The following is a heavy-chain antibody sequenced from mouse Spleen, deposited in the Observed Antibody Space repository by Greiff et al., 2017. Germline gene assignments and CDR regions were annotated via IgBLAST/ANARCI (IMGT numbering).Heavy chain of an antibody. CDR3: ARVYGNHPAWFAY. V-gene: IGHV1-22*01. J-gene: IGHJ3*01. CDR2: IYPNNGGT. Sequence: VQLQQSGPELVKPGASVKMSCKASGYTFTDYNMHWVKQSHGKSLEWIGYIYPNNGGTSYNQKFKGKATLTVNKSSSTAYMELRSLTSEDSAVYYCARVYGNHPAWFAYWGQGTLVTVSA. CDR1: GYTFTDYN. D-gene: IGHD2-1*01.